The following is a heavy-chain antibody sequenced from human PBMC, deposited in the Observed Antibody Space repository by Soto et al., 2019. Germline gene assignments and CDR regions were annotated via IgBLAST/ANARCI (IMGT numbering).Heavy chain of an antibody. CDR3: ARSSCSGGSCYNY. D-gene: IGHD2-15*01. CDR1: GYTFTGYY. Sequence: ASVKVSCKASGYTFTGYYMHWVRQAPGQGLEWMGWINPNSGGTNYAQKFQGWVTMTRDTSISTAYMELSRLRSDDTAVYYCARSSCSGGSCYNYWGQGTLVTVSS. J-gene: IGHJ4*02. V-gene: IGHV1-2*04. CDR2: INPNSGGT.